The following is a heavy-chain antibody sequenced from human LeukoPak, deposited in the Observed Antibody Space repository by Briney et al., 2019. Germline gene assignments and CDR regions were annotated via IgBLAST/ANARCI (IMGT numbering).Heavy chain of an antibody. V-gene: IGHV1-69*06. CDR2: IIPIFGTA. Sequence: GASVKVSCKASGGTFSSYAISWERQAPGQGLEWMGGIIPIFGTANYAQKFQGRVTITADKSTSTAYMELSSLRSEDTAVYYCARDKYYYDSSGYQDAFDIWGQGTMVTVSS. J-gene: IGHJ3*02. D-gene: IGHD3-22*01. CDR3: ARDKYYYDSSGYQDAFDI. CDR1: GGTFSSYA.